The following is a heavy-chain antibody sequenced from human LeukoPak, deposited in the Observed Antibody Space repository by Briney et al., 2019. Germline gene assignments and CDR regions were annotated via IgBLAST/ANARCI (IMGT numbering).Heavy chain of an antibody. CDR1: GFTFSSYW. CDR3: ARDSIAAAGNYYHYGLDV. D-gene: IGHD6-13*01. CDR2: IKQDRSEK. J-gene: IGHJ6*02. Sequence: GGSLRLSCAASGFTFSSYWMSWVRQAPGKGLEWVANIKQDRSEKYYVDSVKGRFTISRDNAKNSLYLQMNSLRAEDTAVYYCARDSIAAAGNYYHYGLDVWGQGTTVTVSS. V-gene: IGHV3-7*05.